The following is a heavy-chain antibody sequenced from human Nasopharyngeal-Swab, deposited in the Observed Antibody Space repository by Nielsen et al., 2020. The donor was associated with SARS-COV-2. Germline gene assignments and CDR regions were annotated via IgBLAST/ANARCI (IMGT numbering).Heavy chain of an antibody. CDR2: VYTSGNT. D-gene: IGHD2-15*01. CDR1: SGSVGSYH. V-gene: IGHV4-59*02. J-gene: IGHJ4*02. CDR3: ARGRAFHRDLVVVVAAKSPFDY. Sequence: SETLSLTCTVSSGSVGSYHWSWIRQPPGKGLEWIGFVYTSGNTDYNPSLKSRGTISMDTSKNQFSLKLISVTAADTALYYCARGRAFHRDLVVVVAAKSPFDYWGQGTLVTVSS.